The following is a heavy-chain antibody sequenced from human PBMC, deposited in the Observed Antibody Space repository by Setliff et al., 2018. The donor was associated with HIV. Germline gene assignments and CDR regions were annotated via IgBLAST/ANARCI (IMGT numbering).Heavy chain of an antibody. Sequence: SETLSLTCTVSGGSISNGNYYWSWIRQPAGKGLEWIGHIYTSGSTNYNPSLKSRVTISVDTSKNHFSLKLRSVTAADTAVYYCAQLGMVDDFDYWGQGTLVTVSS. V-gene: IGHV4-61*09. CDR1: GGSISNGNYY. J-gene: IGHJ4*02. CDR3: AQLGMVDDFDY. D-gene: IGHD1-1*01. CDR2: IYTSGST.